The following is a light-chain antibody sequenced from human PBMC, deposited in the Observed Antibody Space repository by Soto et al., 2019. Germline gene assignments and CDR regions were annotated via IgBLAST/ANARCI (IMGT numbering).Light chain of an antibody. CDR1: SSDVGGSNY. Sequence: QSALTQPASVSGSPGQSITISCTGTSSDVGGSNYVSWYQQYPGKAPKLMIYEVTNRPSGVSNRFSGSKSGNTASLTISGLHAEDEADYYCSSYTSGITVFGGGTKLTVL. CDR2: EVT. J-gene: IGLJ3*02. V-gene: IGLV2-14*01. CDR3: SSYTSGITV.